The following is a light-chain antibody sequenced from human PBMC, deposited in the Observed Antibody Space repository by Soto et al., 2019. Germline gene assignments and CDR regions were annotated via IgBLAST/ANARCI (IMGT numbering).Light chain of an antibody. CDR1: QSVSSS. CDR2: GAS. J-gene: IGKJ1*01. Sequence: ETVMTQSPATLSVSPGERVTLSCRASQSVSSSLAWYQQKPGRAPRLLNYGASTRATGIPARFSGSGSGTEFTLTITSLQSDDFAVNYCQQYNNWPRTFGQGTKVDIK. CDR3: QQYNNWPRT. V-gene: IGKV3-15*01.